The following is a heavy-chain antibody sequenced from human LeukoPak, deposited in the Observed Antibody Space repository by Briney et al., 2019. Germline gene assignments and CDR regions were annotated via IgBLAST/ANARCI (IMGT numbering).Heavy chain of an antibody. J-gene: IGHJ3*02. CDR2: ISSSGSYI. D-gene: IGHD6-13*01. CDR3: ARDPGYSSTGVDAFDI. V-gene: IGHV3-48*03. Sequence: PGGSLRLSSTASGFAFSIYEMDWVRQAPGKGLEWVSYISSSGSYIQYAESVKGRFTISRDNAEKSLFLQMNSLRDEDTAVYYCARDPGYSSTGVDAFDIWGGGTMLTVSS. CDR1: GFAFSIYE.